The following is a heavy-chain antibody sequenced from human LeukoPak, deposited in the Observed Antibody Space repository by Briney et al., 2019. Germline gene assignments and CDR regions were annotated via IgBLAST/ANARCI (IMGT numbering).Heavy chain of an antibody. J-gene: IGHJ4*02. CDR3: AVETGTTVDY. V-gene: IGHV1-18*01. CDR2: ISAYNGNT. D-gene: IGHD1-7*01. CDR1: GYTFTSYG. Sequence: ASVKVSCKASGYTFTSYGISWVRQAPEQALEWMGWISAYNGNTNYAQKLQGRVTMTTDTSTSTAYMELRSLRSDDTAVYYCAVETGTTVDYWGQGTLVTVSS.